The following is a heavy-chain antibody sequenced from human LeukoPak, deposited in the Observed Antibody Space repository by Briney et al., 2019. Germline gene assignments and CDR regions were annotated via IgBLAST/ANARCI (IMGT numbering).Heavy chain of an antibody. CDR2: IKSKADGETT. J-gene: IGHJ4*02. CDR1: GFTVSSKY. D-gene: IGHD3-9*01. CDR3: STLTSRYLPDS. Sequence: GGSLRLSCVVSGFTVSSKYMNWVRQAPGKGLEWVGRIKSKADGETTDYAAPVKGRFTFSRDDSKNMLYLQMNGLKSEDTAVYYCSTLTSRYLPDSWGQGTLVTVSS. V-gene: IGHV3-15*07.